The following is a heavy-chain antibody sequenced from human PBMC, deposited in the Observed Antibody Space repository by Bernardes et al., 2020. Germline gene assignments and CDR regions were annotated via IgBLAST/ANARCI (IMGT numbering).Heavy chain of an antibody. V-gene: IGHV4-30-2*01. CDR2: IYHSGST. J-gene: IGHJ4*02. D-gene: IGHD4-4*01. CDR1: GGSISSGGYS. Sequence: SETLSLTCAVSGGSISSGGYSWSWIRQPPGKGLEWIGYIYHSGSTYYNPSLKSRVTISVDRSKSQFSLKLSSVTAADTAVYYCARARATVTTYSYFDYWGQGTLVTVSS. CDR3: ARARATVTTYSYFDY.